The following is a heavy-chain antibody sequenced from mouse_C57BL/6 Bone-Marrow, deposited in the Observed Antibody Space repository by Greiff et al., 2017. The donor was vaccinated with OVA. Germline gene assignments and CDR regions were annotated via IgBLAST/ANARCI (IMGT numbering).Heavy chain of an antibody. CDR1: GYTFTDYY. Sequence: VQLQQSGPELVKPGASVKISCKASGYTFTDYYMNWVKQSHGKSLEWIGDINPNNGGTSYNQKFKGKATLTVDTSSSTAYMELRSLTSEDSAVYYCAPLLRYFDVWGTGTTVTVSS. V-gene: IGHV1-26*01. CDR3: APLLRYFDV. D-gene: IGHD1-1*01. J-gene: IGHJ1*03. CDR2: INPNNGGT.